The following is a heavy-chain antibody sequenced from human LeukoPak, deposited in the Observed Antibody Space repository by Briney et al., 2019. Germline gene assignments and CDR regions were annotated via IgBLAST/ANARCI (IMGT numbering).Heavy chain of an antibody. CDR2: INHSGST. D-gene: IGHD6-19*01. J-gene: IGHJ4*02. Sequence: PSETLSLTCALSGGSLTGSFSTYYWSRIHQPPGKGVEWIGEINHSGSTTYNPSLKSRVTISIDTSKNHFSLKLSSVTAADTAMYYCARNGWYSVDYWGQGTQVIVSS. V-gene: IGHV4-34*01. CDR3: ARNGWYSVDY. CDR1: GGSLTGSFSTYY.